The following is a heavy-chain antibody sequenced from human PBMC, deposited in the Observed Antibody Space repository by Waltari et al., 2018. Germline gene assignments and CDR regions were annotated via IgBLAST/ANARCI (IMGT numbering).Heavy chain of an antibody. V-gene: IGHV3-48*03. CDR2: ITSYGDTI. CDR1: GFTFSSYE. J-gene: IGHJ4*02. Sequence: EVQLVESGGGLVQPGGSLRLSCAASGFTFSSYEMNWVRQAPGRGLEWISYITSYGDTIYYADSVKGRFTISRDNAKNSLYLQMNSLRAEDTAVYYCARDTQQHLVLFDYWGQGTLVTVSS. D-gene: IGHD6-13*01. CDR3: ARDTQQHLVLFDY.